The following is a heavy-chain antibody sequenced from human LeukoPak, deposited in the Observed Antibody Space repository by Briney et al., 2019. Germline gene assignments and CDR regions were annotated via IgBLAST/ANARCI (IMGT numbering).Heavy chain of an antibody. CDR3: AREYSYGYLGGGYFDY. Sequence: PGGSLRLSCAASGFTFSSYGMHWVRQAPGKGLEWVAVISYDGSNKYYADSVKGRFTISRDNSKNTLYLQMNSLRAEDTAVYYCAREYSYGYLGGGYFDYWGQGTLVTVSS. D-gene: IGHD5-18*01. J-gene: IGHJ4*02. V-gene: IGHV3-30*19. CDR1: GFTFSSYG. CDR2: ISYDGSNK.